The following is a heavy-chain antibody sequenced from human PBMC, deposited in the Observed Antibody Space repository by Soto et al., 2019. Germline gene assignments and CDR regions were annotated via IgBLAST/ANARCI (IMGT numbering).Heavy chain of an antibody. CDR2: IYYSGST. D-gene: IGHD1-7*01. CDR1: GGSISSGGYY. CDR3: ARHRNFNGFYYFDY. Sequence: SEILSLTCTVSGGSISSGGYYWSWIRQHPGKGLEWIGYIYYSGSTYYNPSLKSRVTISVDTSKNQFSLKLSSVTAADTAVYYCARHRNFNGFYYFDYWGQGTLATVSS. V-gene: IGHV4-31*03. J-gene: IGHJ4*02.